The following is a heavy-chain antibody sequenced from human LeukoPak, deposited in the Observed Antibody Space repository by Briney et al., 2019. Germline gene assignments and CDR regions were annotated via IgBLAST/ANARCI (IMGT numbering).Heavy chain of an antibody. V-gene: IGHV3-23*01. Sequence: GGSLRLSCAASGFTFSSYAMSWVRQAPGKGLEWVSTISDTGDSTYYADSVKGRFTIPRDNSENTLYLQMNGLRAEDTAIYFCATGAYCDHWGQGTLVTVSS. CDR3: ATGAYCDH. J-gene: IGHJ4*02. CDR2: ISDTGDST. CDR1: GFTFSSYA.